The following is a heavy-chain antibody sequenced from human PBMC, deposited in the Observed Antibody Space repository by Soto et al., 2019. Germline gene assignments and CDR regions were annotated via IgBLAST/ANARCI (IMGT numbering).Heavy chain of an antibody. V-gene: IGHV3-48*03. CDR1: GFIFSSYE. D-gene: IGHD5-12*01. Sequence: EVQLVESGGGLVHPGGSLRLSCVVSGFIFSSYEMNWVRQAPGKGLEWVAYISVTGGTIYYADSVKGRFSISRDDAEDSLYLQMNRLRVEDTAVYYCARRYGGGYDSEFDYWGQGALVTVSS. CDR2: ISVTGGTI. CDR3: ARRYGGGYDSEFDY. J-gene: IGHJ4*02.